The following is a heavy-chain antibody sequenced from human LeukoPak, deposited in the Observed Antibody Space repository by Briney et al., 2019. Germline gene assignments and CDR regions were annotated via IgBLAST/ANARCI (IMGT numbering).Heavy chain of an antibody. CDR2: VYYSGST. Sequence: SETLSLTCTVSGGSISSGDYYWSWIRQPPGQGLEWIGYVYYSGSTNYNPSLKSRVTISLDTSKNRFSLNLKSVTAADTAVYYCARDLGSGWFDAFGIWGQGTMVTVSS. D-gene: IGHD6-19*01. V-gene: IGHV4-61*08. CDR1: GGSISSGDYY. CDR3: ARDLGSGWFDAFGI. J-gene: IGHJ3*02.